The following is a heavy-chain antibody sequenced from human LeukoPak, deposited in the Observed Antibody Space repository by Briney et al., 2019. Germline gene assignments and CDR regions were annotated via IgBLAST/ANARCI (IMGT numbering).Heavy chain of an antibody. J-gene: IGHJ6*02. V-gene: IGHV1-69*04. Sequence: SVKVSCKASGYTFTSYGISWVRQAPGQGLEWMGRIIPILGIANYAQKFQGRVTITADKSTSTAYMELSSLRSEDTAVYYCARATGARYYGMDVWGQGTTVTVSS. D-gene: IGHD4-17*01. CDR3: ARATGARYYGMDV. CDR2: IIPILGIA. CDR1: GYTFTSYG.